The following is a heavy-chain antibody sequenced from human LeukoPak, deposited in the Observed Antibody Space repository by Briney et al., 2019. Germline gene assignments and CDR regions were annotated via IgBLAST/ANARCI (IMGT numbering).Heavy chain of an antibody. CDR2: ITWNGGST. D-gene: IGHD5-12*01. CDR3: ARNYGGYDGTDS. J-gene: IGHJ4*02. Sequence: GGSLRLSCAASGXTFSSYAMNWVRQAPGKGLEWVSGITWNGGSTGYADSVKGRFTISRDSAKNSLYLQMNSLRAEDTALYFCARNYGGYDGTDSWGQGTLVTVSS. CDR1: GXTFSSYA. V-gene: IGHV3-20*04.